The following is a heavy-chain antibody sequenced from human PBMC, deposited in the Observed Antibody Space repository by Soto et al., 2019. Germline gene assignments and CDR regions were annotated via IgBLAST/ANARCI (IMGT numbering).Heavy chain of an antibody. CDR3: ARVSGYNYGYSFDY. V-gene: IGHV4-30-2*01. CDR1: GGSIIIGGYS. CDR2: IYHSGTT. Sequence: LSLTCDVSGGSIIIGGYSWSWIRQPPGKGLEWIGYIYHSGTTYYNPSLKSRVTISVDRSKNQFSLKLSSVTAADTAVYYCARVSGYNYGYSFDYWGLGILVTV. J-gene: IGHJ4*02. D-gene: IGHD5-18*01.